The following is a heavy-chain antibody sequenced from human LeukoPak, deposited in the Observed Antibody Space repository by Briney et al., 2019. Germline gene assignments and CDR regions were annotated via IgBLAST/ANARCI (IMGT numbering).Heavy chain of an antibody. V-gene: IGHV3-30*18. CDR2: ISHDVKTT. CDR3: VKEAYYGWGSSPTFYFDY. Sequence: GGSLRLSCVASGFTVSSNYTSWVRQAPGKGLEWVAVISHDVKTTYYADSAKGRFTISRDNSRNTVFLQMNRLRPEDTAVYYCVKEAYYGWGSSPTFYFDYWGQGTRVTVSS. J-gene: IGHJ4*02. CDR1: GFTVSSNY. D-gene: IGHD3-10*01.